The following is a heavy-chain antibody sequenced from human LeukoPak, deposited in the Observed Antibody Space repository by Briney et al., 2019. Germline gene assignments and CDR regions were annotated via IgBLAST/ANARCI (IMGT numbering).Heavy chain of an antibody. D-gene: IGHD6-19*01. J-gene: IGHJ6*02. V-gene: IGHV3-21*01. Sequence: GGSLRLSCAASGFTFSIYSMNWVRQAPGKGLEWVSSINLNVNDIHYADSVKGRFTISRDNAKNSLYLQMNSPRAEDTAVYYCARDQSSGWYAYYGMDVWGQGTTVTVSS. CDR1: GFTFSIYS. CDR2: INLNVNDI. CDR3: ARDQSSGWYAYYGMDV.